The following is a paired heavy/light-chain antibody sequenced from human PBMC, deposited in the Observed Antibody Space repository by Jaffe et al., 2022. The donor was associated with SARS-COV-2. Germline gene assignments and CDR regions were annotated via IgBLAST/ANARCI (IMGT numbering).Heavy chain of an antibody. V-gene: IGHV4-39*01. CDR2: IYYSGST. CDR1: GGSISINTYY. Sequence: QLQLQESGPGLVKPSETLSLTCTVSGGSISINTYYWGWIRQPPGKGLEWIGTIYYSGSTYYNPSLKSRIAISVDTSKNQFSLKLTSVTAADTAVYYCARLGGGYVDWFDPWGQGTLVTVSS. J-gene: IGHJ5*02. CDR3: ARLGGGYVDWFDP. D-gene: IGHD5-12*01.
Light chain of an antibody. CDR3: QQYNNWPS. V-gene: IGKV3-15*01. CDR1: QSVYSN. J-gene: IGKJ4*01. CDR2: GAS. Sequence: EIVMTQFPVTLSVSPGERATLSCRASQSVYSNLAWYQQKPGQAPRLLIYGASSRATGIPARFSGSGSGTEFTLTISSLQSEDFAVYYCQQYNNWPSFGGGTKVEIK.